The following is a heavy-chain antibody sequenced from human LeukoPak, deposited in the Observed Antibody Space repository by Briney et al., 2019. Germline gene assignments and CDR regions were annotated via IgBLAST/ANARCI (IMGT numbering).Heavy chain of an antibody. CDR2: TYYRSKWYN. Sequence: SQTLSLTCAISGDSVSSNSAAWNWIRQSPSRGLEWLGKTYYRSKWYNDYAESVKSRITINPDTSKNQFSLHLNPVTPEDTAVYYCARVMLGYGDTYYYGMDVWGQGTTVTVSS. D-gene: IGHD2-21*02. CDR1: GDSVSSNSAA. CDR3: ARVMLGYGDTYYYGMDV. V-gene: IGHV6-1*01. J-gene: IGHJ6*02.